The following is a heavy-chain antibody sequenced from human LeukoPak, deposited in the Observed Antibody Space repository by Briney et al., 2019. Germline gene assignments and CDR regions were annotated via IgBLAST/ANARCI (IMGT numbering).Heavy chain of an antibody. D-gene: IGHD3-10*01. Sequence: GGSLRLSCAASGFTFSSYNMDWVRQAPGKGLEWVSFIDSSSRYIYQADSVKGRFTISRDNAKSSVFLQMNSRRAEDTAVYYCARGRSITLLRGVAMSDGFDIWGQGAMVAVSS. J-gene: IGHJ3*02. CDR3: ARGRSITLLRGVAMSDGFDI. CDR1: GFTFSSYN. CDR2: IDSSSRYI. V-gene: IGHV3-21*01.